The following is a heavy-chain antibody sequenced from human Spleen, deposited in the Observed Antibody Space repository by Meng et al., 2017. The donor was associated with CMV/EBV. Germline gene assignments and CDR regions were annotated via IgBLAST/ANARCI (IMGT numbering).Heavy chain of an antibody. CDR2: IYYSGST. CDR1: GFTVSSNF. CDR3: ASRPPGFDY. V-gene: IGHV4-39*07. J-gene: IGHJ4*02. Sequence: ESLKISCAASGFTVSSNFMSWIRQPPGKGLEWIGSIYYSGSTYYNPSLKSRVTISVDTSKNQFSLKLSSVTAADTAVYYCASRPPGFDYWGQGTLVTVSS.